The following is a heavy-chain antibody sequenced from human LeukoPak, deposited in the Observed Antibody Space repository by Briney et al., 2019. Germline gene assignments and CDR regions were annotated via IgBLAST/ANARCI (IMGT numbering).Heavy chain of an antibody. V-gene: IGHV1-69*13. J-gene: IGHJ3*02. CDR1: EGTFSSYA. CDR2: IIPIFGTT. D-gene: IGHD6-19*01. CDR3: ARDQAVAKDAFDI. Sequence: SVKVSCKASEGTFSSYAISWVRRAPEQGLDWMGGIIPIFGTTNYAQKFQGRVTITADESTSTAYMELSSLRSEDTAVYYCARDQAVAKDAFDIWGQGTLITVSS.